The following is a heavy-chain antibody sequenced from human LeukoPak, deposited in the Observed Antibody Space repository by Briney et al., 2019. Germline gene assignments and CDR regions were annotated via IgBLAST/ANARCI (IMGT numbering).Heavy chain of an antibody. CDR2: IGGSGDST. D-gene: IGHD6-13*01. CDR1: GFTFSDYA. J-gene: IGHJ5*02. CDR3: AKDRQAAAPNVRFDP. V-gene: IGHV3-23*01. Sequence: GGSLRPSCAASGFTFSDYAMSWVRQAPGKGLEWVSVIGGSGDSTYYADSVKGRFSISRDNPKNTLYLQMNSLRAEDTAVYYCAKDRQAAAPNVRFDPWGQGTLVTVSS.